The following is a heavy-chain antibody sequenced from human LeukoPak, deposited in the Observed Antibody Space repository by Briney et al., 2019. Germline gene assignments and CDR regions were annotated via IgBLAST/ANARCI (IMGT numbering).Heavy chain of an antibody. V-gene: IGHV1-8*03. CDR1: GYTFTSYD. D-gene: IGHD4-23*01. Sequence: ASVKVSCKASGYTFTSYDINWVRQATGQGLEWMGWMNPNSGNTGYAQKFQGRVTITRNTSISTAYMELSSLRSEDTAVYYCARHTVVKGNYFDYWGQGTLVTVSS. CDR2: MNPNSGNT. J-gene: IGHJ4*02. CDR3: ARHTVVKGNYFDY.